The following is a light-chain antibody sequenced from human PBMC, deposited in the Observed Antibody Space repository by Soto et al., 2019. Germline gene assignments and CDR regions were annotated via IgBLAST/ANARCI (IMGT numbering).Light chain of an antibody. CDR3: QQYKDWPPT. V-gene: IGKV3-11*01. CDR2: AAT. CDR1: QSVRSY. Sequence: EIVLTQSPATLSLSPGERVTLSCRASQSVRSYLAWYQHKAGQAPRLLIYAATARAPGIPATFSGSGSETEFTLTINSLQSEDAAVYYCQQYKDWPPTFGQGTKVEI. J-gene: IGKJ1*01.